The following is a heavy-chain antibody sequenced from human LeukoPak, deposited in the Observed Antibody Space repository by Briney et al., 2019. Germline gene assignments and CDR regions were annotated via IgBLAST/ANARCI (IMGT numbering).Heavy chain of an antibody. V-gene: IGHV3-74*01. CDR3: AKRDGYNLGPTDY. Sequence: GGSLRLSCVASGFTFSSYWMHWVRHAPGKGLVWVSRINSDGSSATYADSVKGRFTISRDNSKNTLYLQMNSLRAEDTAVYYCAKRDGYNLGPTDYWGQGTLVTVSS. CDR1: GFTFSSYW. CDR2: INSDGSSA. D-gene: IGHD5-24*01. J-gene: IGHJ4*02.